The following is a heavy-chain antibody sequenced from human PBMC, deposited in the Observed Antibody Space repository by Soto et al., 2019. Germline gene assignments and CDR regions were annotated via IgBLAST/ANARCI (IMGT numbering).Heavy chain of an antibody. Sequence: EASVKVSCKASGYTFTSYGISWVRQAPGQGLEWMGWISAYNGNTNYAQKLQGRVTMTTDTSTSTAYMELRSLRSDDTAVYYCAREGSAPYYYYGMDVWGQGTTVTVSS. D-gene: IGHD6-19*01. J-gene: IGHJ6*02. V-gene: IGHV1-18*01. CDR1: GYTFTSYG. CDR3: AREGSAPYYYYGMDV. CDR2: ISAYNGNT.